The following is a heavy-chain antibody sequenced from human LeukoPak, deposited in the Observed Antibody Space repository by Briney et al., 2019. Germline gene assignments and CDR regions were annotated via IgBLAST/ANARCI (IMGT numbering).Heavy chain of an antibody. CDR3: TWSGEAD. V-gene: IGHV3-23*01. CDR1: GFTFSNHA. CDR2: ISSNGGST. J-gene: IGHJ4*02. D-gene: IGHD3-3*01. Sequence: GGSLRLSCAASGFTFSNHAMSWVRQAPGKGLEWVSAISSNGGSTYYADSVKGRFTISRDDAKNSVFLQMNSLRVEDTAVYYCTWSGEADWGQGTLVTVSS.